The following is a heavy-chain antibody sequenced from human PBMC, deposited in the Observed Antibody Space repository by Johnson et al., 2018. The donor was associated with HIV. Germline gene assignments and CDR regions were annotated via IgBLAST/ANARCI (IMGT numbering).Heavy chain of an antibody. V-gene: IGHV3-53*01. D-gene: IGHD3-10*01. J-gene: IGHJ3*02. Sequence: EVQLVESGGGLVQSGESLRLSCAASGFTVSTYHMSWVRQAPGKGLEWVSVIYDGGRTYYGDSVKGRFTISGDTSKNTLPLEMNSLRAEDTAMYYCARGTSIMVRGVIGFDIWGQGTMVTVSS. CDR3: ARGTSIMVRGVIGFDI. CDR2: IYDGGRT. CDR1: GFTVSTYH.